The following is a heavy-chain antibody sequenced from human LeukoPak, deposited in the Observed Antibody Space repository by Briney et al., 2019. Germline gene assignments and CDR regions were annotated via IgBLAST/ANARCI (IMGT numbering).Heavy chain of an antibody. CDR3: ARNVGTGAKDY. J-gene: IGHJ4*02. CDR2: INPSGGRT. CDR1: GYTFTNYY. D-gene: IGHD2-8*02. Sequence: ASVKVSCKTSGYTFTNYYMHWVRQAPGQGLEWMGIINPSGGRTTYAQKLQGRVTMTRDMSTSTVYMELSSLRSEDTAVYYCARNVGTGAKDYWGQGTLVTDSS. V-gene: IGHV1-46*01.